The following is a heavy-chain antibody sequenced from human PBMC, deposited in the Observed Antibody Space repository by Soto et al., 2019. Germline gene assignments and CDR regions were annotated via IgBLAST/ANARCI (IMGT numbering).Heavy chain of an antibody. CDR2: ITGNSGNI. Sequence: GSLRLSCAASGFAFNEAGMNWVRQAPGKGLDWLAYITGNSGNIYYADSVKGRFTISRDNAKNSLYLQMNSLRDEDTAIYYCARDLNMEFDFWGQGTLVTVSS. CDR1: GFAFNEAG. J-gene: IGHJ4*02. CDR3: ARDLNMEFDF. V-gene: IGHV3-48*02. D-gene: IGHD1-1*01.